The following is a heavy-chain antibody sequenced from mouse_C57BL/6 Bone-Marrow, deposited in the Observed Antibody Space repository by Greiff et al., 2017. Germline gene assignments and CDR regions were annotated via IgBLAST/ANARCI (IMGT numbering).Heavy chain of an antibody. V-gene: IGHV1-55*01. CDR1: GYTFTSYW. J-gene: IGHJ1*03. D-gene: IGHD1-1*01. Sequence: QVQLQQSGAELVKPGASVKMSCKASGYTFTSYWITWVKQRPGQGLEWIGDIYPGSGSTNYNEKFKSKATLTVDTSSSTAYMQLSSLTSEDSAVYYCARRYYGSSYVYWYCDVWGTGTTGTVSS. CDR3: ARRYYGSSYVYWYCDV. CDR2: IYPGSGST.